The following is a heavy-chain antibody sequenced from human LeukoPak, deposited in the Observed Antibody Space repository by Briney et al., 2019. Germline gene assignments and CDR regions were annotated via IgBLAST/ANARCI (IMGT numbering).Heavy chain of an antibody. CDR2: IKSKTGGGTT. CDR1: GFTFSDAW. CDR3: TTRGGSFSIFDC. Sequence: GGSLRLSCAASGFTFSDAWMSWVRQAPGKGLEWVGRIKSKTGGGTTDYAAPVKGRFTISRDDSKNTLYLQMNSLKTEDTAVYYCTTRGGSFSIFDCWGQGTLVTVSS. J-gene: IGHJ4*02. D-gene: IGHD1-26*01. V-gene: IGHV3-15*01.